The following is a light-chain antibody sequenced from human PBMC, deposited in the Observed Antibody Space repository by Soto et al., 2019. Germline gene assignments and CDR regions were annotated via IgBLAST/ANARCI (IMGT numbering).Light chain of an antibody. Sequence: EIELTQSPFSLSLSLGERATISCGASQSVSNNYLAWYQQKPGQAPSLLIFGASNRAPDVPERFSGSGSGAEFTLTISRLEPDDFAVYFCQQYSTSAQTFGQGTKVDIK. V-gene: IGKV3-20*01. CDR3: QQYSTSAQT. J-gene: IGKJ1*01. CDR1: QSVSNNY. CDR2: GAS.